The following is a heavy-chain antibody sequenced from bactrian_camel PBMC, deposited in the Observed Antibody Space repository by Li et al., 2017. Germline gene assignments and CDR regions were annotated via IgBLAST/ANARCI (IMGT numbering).Heavy chain of an antibody. V-gene: IGHV3S53*01. D-gene: IGHD2*01. CDR1: VSSANDYC. CDR2: IQRDGTA. Sequence: VQLVESGGGSVQAGGSLRLSCAVSVSSANDYCMGWFRQGPGKQRDGVARIQRDGTAIYADSVKGRFTVTKDNAKITVYLQMNSLKPEDTAMYYCAVDRWRPPVVGGCNADYYGMAYWGKGTQVTVS. J-gene: IGHJ7*01.